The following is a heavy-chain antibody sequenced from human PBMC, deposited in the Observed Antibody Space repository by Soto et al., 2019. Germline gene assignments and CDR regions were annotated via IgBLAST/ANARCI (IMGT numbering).Heavy chain of an antibody. CDR1: GFSFRNYW. CDR2: INQDGREK. J-gene: IGHJ4*02. D-gene: IGHD1-26*01. CDR3: ARGTPTPGIDS. Sequence: EVQLVESGGALVQPGGSLRLACGASGFSFRNYWMNWDRQAPGKGLEWVDNINQDGREKNYVDSVKGRFTVSRDKDKRSLYLQMDSLRAENTAVYYCARGTPTPGIDSWGQGTLVTVAS. V-gene: IGHV3-7*03.